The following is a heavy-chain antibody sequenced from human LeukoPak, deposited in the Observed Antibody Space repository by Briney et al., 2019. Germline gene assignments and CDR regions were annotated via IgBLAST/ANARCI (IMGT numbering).Heavy chain of an antibody. CDR3: ARETVDTAMAFDY. CDR2: IIPIFGTA. D-gene: IGHD5-18*01. J-gene: IGHJ4*02. Sequence: SVKVSCKASGGTFSSYAISWVRQAPGQGLEWMGGIIPIFGTANYAQKFHGRVTITADESTSTAYMELSSLRSEDTAVYYCARETVDTAMAFDYWGQGTLVTVSS. V-gene: IGHV1-69*13. CDR1: GGTFSSYA.